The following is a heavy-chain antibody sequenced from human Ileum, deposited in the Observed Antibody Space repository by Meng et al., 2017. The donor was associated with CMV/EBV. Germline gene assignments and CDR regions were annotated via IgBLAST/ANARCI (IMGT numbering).Heavy chain of an antibody. D-gene: IGHD2-2*01. CDR1: GFTFSDYA. V-gene: IGHV3-30*02. CDR2: IRYDGSNQ. Sequence: GESLKISCVGSGFTFSDYAMGWARQAPGKGLQWVAFIRYDGSNQYYADSVKGRFTISRDNSNNTLYLQMHSLTVEDTAVYYCAKDPTFGTSTRLDPWGQGTLVTVSS. CDR3: AKDPTFGTSTRLDP. J-gene: IGHJ5*02.